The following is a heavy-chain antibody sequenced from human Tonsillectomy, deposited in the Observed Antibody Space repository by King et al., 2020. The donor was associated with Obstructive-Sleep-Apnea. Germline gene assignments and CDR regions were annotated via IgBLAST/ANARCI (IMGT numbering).Heavy chain of an antibody. V-gene: IGHV3-33*01. CDR2: IWYDGTNK. CDR3: ARESDNFYGSGSEYKGWSFDL. D-gene: IGHD3-10*01. Sequence: VQLVESGGDVVQPGRSLRLSCAASGFSFSTSGMHWVRQAPGKGLEWLAVIWYDGTNKYYADSVKGRLTISRDNAKNTWYLQMNRLRADDTAVYYCARESDNFYGSGSEYKGWSFDLWGQGTMVTVSS. CDR1: GFSFSTSG. J-gene: IGHJ3*01.